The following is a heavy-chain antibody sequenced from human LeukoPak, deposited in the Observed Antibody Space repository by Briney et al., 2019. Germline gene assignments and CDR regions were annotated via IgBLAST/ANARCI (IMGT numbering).Heavy chain of an antibody. CDR3: AKGSLRYFDWDPFDY. V-gene: IGHV3-9*01. CDR1: GFTFDDYA. Sequence: GGSLGLSCAASGFTFDDYAMHWVRQAPGKGLEWVSGISWNSGSIGYADSVKGRFAISRDNAKNSLYLQMNSLRAEDTALYYCAKGSLRYFDWDPFDYWGQGTLVTVSS. D-gene: IGHD3-9*01. CDR2: ISWNSGSI. J-gene: IGHJ4*02.